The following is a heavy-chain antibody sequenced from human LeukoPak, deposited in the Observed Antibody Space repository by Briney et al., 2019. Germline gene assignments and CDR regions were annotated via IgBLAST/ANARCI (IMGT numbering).Heavy chain of an antibody. D-gene: IGHD3-10*01. CDR3: ALEGGSGSSWFDP. V-gene: IGHV4-39*01. CDR1: GGSISSSSYY. CDR2: IYYSGST. Sequence: SETLSLTCTVSGGSISSSSYYWGWIRQPPGKGLEWIGSIYYSGSTYYNPSLKSRVTISVDTSKSQFSLKLSSVTAADTAVYYCALEGGSGSSWFDPWGQGTLVIVSS. J-gene: IGHJ5*02.